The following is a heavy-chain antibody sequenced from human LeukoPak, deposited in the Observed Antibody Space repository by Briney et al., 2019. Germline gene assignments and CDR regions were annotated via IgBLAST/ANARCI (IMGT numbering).Heavy chain of an antibody. V-gene: IGHV1-24*01. CDR2: FDPEDGET. Sequence: GASVKVSCKVSGYTLTELSMHWVRQAPGKGLEWMGGFDPEDGETIYAQKFQGRVTMTEDTSTDTAYMELSSLRSEDTAVYYCATLQQLVHPANFDYWGQGTLVTVSS. J-gene: IGHJ4*02. D-gene: IGHD6-13*01. CDR3: ATLQQLVHPANFDY. CDR1: GYTLTELS.